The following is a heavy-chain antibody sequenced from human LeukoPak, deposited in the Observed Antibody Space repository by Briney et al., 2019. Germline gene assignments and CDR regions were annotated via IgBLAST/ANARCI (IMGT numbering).Heavy chain of an antibody. Sequence: SETLSLTCTVSGGSISTYYWSWIRQPPGKGLEWIGYIYSGGSTNYNPSLKSRVTMSTDTSKNQFSLKLTSVTAADTAVYYCARQFASGWYKGYFQYWGQGTLVTVSS. V-gene: IGHV4-59*04. D-gene: IGHD6-19*01. J-gene: IGHJ1*01. CDR3: ARQFASGWYKGYFQY. CDR1: GGSISTYY. CDR2: IYSGGST.